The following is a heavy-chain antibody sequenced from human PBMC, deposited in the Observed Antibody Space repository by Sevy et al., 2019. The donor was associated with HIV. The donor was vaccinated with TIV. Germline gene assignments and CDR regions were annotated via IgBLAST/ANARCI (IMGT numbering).Heavy chain of an antibody. D-gene: IGHD3-9*01. J-gene: IGHJ4*02. V-gene: IGHV3-74*01. Sequence: GGSLRLSCAASGFTFSSYWMHWVRQAPGKGLVWVSRINSDGSSTSYADSVKGRFTISRDNAKNTLYLQMNSLRAEDTAVYYCARGFSEYYDILTGYSGFHYWGQGTLVTVSS. CDR1: GFTFSSYW. CDR3: ARGFSEYYDILTGYSGFHY. CDR2: INSDGSST.